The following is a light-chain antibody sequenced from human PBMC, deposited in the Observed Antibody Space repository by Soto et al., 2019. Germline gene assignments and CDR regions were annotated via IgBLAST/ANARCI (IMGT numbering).Light chain of an antibody. CDR1: QGLSSCY. V-gene: IGKV3-20*01. CDR2: AAS. Sequence: EIVLTQSPGTLSLSPGERATLSCRASQGLSSCYVVWYQQKPGQAPRLLIYAASRRATGIPDRFSGSGSATEYTLAISRLEPEDVAVYYCRPQGTFGQATKLEIK. CDR3: RPQGT. J-gene: IGKJ2*01.